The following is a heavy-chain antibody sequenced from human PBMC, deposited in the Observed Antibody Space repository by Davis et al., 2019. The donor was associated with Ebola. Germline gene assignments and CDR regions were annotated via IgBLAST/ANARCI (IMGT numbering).Heavy chain of an antibody. D-gene: IGHD3-3*01. Sequence: LRLSCTVSGGSISSYYWSWIRQHPGKGLEWIGYIYYSGSTYYNPSLKSRVTISVDTSKNQFSLKLSSVTAADTAVYYCARGPLNYDFWSGYRFDPWGQGTLVTVSS. CDR3: ARGPLNYDFWSGYRFDP. CDR2: IYYSGST. V-gene: IGHV4-31*03. J-gene: IGHJ5*02. CDR1: GGSISSYY.